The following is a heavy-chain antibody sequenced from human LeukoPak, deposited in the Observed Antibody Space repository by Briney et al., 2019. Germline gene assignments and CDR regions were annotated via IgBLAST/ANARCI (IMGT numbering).Heavy chain of an antibody. D-gene: IGHD6-19*01. V-gene: IGHV3-23*01. CDR2: ISGSGGST. CDR3: AKDRIREQWLVGGYFDY. Sequence: GASLRLSCAASGFTFSSYAMSWVRQAPGKGLEWVSAISGSGGSTYYADSVKGRFTISRDNSKNTLYLQMNSLRAEDTAVYYCAKDRIREQWLVGGYFDYWGQGTLVTVSS. CDR1: GFTFSSYA. J-gene: IGHJ4*02.